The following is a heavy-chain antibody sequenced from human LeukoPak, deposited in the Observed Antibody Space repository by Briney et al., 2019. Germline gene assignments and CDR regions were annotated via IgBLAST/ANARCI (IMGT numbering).Heavy chain of an antibody. J-gene: IGHJ5*02. CDR3: AREGTWIQLWRNLDSRWFDP. V-gene: IGHV4-38-2*02. Sequence: PSETLSLTCTVSGYSISSGYYWGWIRQPPGKGLEWIGSIYHSGSTYYSPSLKSRVTISVVTSKNQFSLKLSSVTAADTAVYYCAREGTWIQLWRNLDSRWFDPWGQGTLVTVSS. D-gene: IGHD5-18*01. CDR2: IYHSGST. CDR1: GYSISSGYY.